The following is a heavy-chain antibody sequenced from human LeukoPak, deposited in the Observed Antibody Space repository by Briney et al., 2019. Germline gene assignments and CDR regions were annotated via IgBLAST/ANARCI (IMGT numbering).Heavy chain of an antibody. V-gene: IGHV4-4*07. Sequence: PSETLSLTCSVSGGSITGYYWSWIRQPAGKGLEWIGRIYTSGSTNYNPSLKSRVTMSFDTSKNQFSRKLSSVTAADTAVYYCARGSPTTNKGAYGWFDPWGQGTLVTVSS. J-gene: IGHJ5*02. D-gene: IGHD1-14*01. CDR1: GGSITGYY. CDR2: IYTSGST. CDR3: ARGSPTTNKGAYGWFDP.